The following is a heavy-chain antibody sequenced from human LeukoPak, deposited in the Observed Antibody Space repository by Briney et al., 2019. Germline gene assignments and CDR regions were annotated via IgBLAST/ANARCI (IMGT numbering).Heavy chain of an antibody. J-gene: IGHJ4*02. CDR3: ARVSTGLRRFDY. V-gene: IGHV1-8*03. CDR1: GYTFTSYD. D-gene: IGHD5-12*01. Sequence: ASVKVSCKASGYTFTSYDINWVRQATGQGLEWMGWMNPNRGNTGYAQKFQGRVTITRNTSISTAYMELSSLRSEDTAVYYCARVSTGLRRFDYWGQGTLVTVSS. CDR2: MNPNRGNT.